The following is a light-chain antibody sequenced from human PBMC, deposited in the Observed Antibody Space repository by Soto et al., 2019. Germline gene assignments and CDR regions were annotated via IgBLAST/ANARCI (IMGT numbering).Light chain of an antibody. CDR1: SGSIASNY. Sequence: NFMLTQPHSVSESPGKTVTISCTRSSGSIASNYVQWYQQRPGSAHTTVIYEDNQRPSGVPDRFSGSIDSSSNSASLTISGLKTEDEADSYCQSYDSSNHVVFGGGTKLTVL. V-gene: IGLV6-57*03. CDR3: QSYDSSNHVV. J-gene: IGLJ2*01. CDR2: EDN.